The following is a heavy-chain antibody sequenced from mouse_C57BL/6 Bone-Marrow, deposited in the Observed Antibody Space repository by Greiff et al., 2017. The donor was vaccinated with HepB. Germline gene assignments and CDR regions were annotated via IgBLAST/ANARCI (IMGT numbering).Heavy chain of an antibody. D-gene: IGHD3-2*02. V-gene: IGHV7-1*01. Sequence: EVMLVESGGGLVQSGRSLRLSCATSGFTFSDFYMEWVRQAPGKGLEWIAASRNKANDYTTEYSASVKGRFIVSRDTSQSILYLQMNALRAEDTAIYYCARDAKAAQATGFAYWGQGTLVTVSA. J-gene: IGHJ3*01. CDR2: SRNKANDYTT. CDR3: ARDAKAAQATGFAY. CDR1: GFTFSDFY.